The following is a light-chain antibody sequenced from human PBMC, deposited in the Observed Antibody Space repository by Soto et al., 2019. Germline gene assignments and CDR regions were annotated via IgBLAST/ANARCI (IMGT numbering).Light chain of an antibody. V-gene: IGKV3-15*01. CDR1: QTIGQK. Sequence: EIVLAQSPATLSVTPGERIALSCRATQTIGQKLAWYLQRPGQAPSLLMYGASTRATDIPARFSGSVSGTEFTLTITGLQSEDFAVYYCQQYNGWPWTFGQGTKVEI. CDR3: QQYNGWPWT. J-gene: IGKJ1*01. CDR2: GAS.